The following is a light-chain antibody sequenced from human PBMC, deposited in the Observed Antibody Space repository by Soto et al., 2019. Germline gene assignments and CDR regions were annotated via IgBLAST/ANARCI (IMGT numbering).Light chain of an antibody. CDR2: DTS. V-gene: IGKV3-15*01. CDR1: HSVGST. CDR3: QHYNNWPWT. J-gene: IGKJ1*01. Sequence: ETVMTQSPATLSVSPGERATLSCRASHSVGSTLAWYQQKPGQAPRLLMYDTSTRATGIPARFSGSGSGTEFTLTISILQSDDFAVYYCQHYNNWPWTVGQGTKVDIK.